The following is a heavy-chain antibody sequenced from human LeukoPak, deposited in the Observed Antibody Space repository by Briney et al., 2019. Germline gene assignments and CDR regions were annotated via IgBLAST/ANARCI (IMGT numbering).Heavy chain of an antibody. CDR2: IRFDGTTQ. J-gene: IGHJ4*02. Sequence: PGGSLRLSCAASGFIFSNYGMHWVRLSPDKGLEWLTFIRFDGTTQYYADSVRGRFTISRDNSKDTVSLQMYSLSAEDTGIYYCAKEGGDGSPFDYWGQGILVTVSS. CDR3: AKEGGDGSPFDY. D-gene: IGHD5-24*01. V-gene: IGHV3-30*02. CDR1: GFIFSNYG.